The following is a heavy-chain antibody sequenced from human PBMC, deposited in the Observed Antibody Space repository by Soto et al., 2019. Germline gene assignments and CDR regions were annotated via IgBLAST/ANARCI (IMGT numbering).Heavy chain of an antibody. CDR1: GFTFSSYG. D-gene: IGHD2-21*02. V-gene: IGHV3-33*01. J-gene: IGHJ3*02. CDR3: ARDNVAGYDDFYYYFDI. Sequence: QVQLVESGGGVVQPGRSLRLSCAASGFTFSSYGMHWVRQAPGKGLEWVAVIWYDGSNKYYADSVKGRFTISRDNSKNTLELHMHSLRAKATDVSYWARDNVAGYDDFYYYFDIWGQGTMVTVSS. CDR2: IWYDGSNK.